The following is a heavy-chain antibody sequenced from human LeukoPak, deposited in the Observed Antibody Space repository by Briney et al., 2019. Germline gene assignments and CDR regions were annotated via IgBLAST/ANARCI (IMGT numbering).Heavy chain of an antibody. Sequence: GRSLRLSCAASGFTFSTYGMHWVRQAPGKGLEWVSGISGGGYSTYYADSVKGRFTISRDNSRNTLYLQMNSLRAEDTAVYYCAKSGSSSWFLDYWGQGTLVTVSS. J-gene: IGHJ4*02. V-gene: IGHV3-23*01. CDR2: ISGGGYST. CDR3: AKSGSSSWFLDY. CDR1: GFTFSTYG. D-gene: IGHD6-13*01.